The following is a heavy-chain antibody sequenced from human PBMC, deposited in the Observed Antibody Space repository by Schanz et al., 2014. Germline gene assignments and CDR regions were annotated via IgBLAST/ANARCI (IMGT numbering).Heavy chain of an antibody. Sequence: EVQLVESGGGLVQPGGSLRLSCAASGFTFTTNAMSWVRQPPGKGLEWVSAISGNGGSTYFADSVKGRFTISRDNSDNTLFLQTNSLRAEDTAVYFCASLIGTTSAHFYGMDVWGQGTTVTVSS. V-gene: IGHV3-23*04. CDR1: GFTFTTNA. D-gene: IGHD1-7*01. CDR3: ASLIGTTSAHFYGMDV. J-gene: IGHJ6*02. CDR2: ISGNGGST.